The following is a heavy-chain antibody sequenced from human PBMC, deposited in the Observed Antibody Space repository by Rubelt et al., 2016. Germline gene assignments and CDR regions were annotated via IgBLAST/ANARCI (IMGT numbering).Heavy chain of an antibody. J-gene: IGHJ5*02. Sequence: QLQLQLSGPRLVKPSETLSLTCTVSGGSISSTAYYWGWVRQPPGKGLEWIGSIYSGWGADCNPSLKSRATIYVDTSNHQFSLNLSSVTAADTAVYYCARVTYTGNYGRGWFDPWGQGTLVTVSP. D-gene: IGHD1-1*01. CDR1: GGSISSTAYY. V-gene: IGHV4-39*01. CDR3: ARVTYTGNYGRGWFDP. CDR2: IYSGWGA.